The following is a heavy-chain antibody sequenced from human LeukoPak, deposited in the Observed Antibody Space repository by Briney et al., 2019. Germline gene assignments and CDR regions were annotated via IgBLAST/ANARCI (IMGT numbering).Heavy chain of an antibody. CDR1: GGTFSSYA. CDR3: ARGGIAAAGTTIKFIDYYYMDV. V-gene: IGHV1-69*05. D-gene: IGHD6-13*01. CDR2: IIPIFGTA. J-gene: IGHJ6*03. Sequence: VASVKVSCKASGGTFSSYAISWVRQAPGQGLEWMGGIIPIFGTANYAQKFQGRVTITTDESTSTAYMELSSLRSEDTAVYYCARGGIAAAGTTIKFIDYYYMDVWGKGTTVTVSS.